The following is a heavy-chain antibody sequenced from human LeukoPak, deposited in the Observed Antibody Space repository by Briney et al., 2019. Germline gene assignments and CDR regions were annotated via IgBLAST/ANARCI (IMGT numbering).Heavy chain of an antibody. D-gene: IGHD3-10*01. J-gene: IGHJ4*02. V-gene: IGHV4-39*01. Sequence: SETLSLTCTVSGGSISSSSYYWGWIRQPPGKGREWIGSIYYSGSTYYNPSLKSRVTISVDTSKNQFSLKLSSVTAADTAVYYCARHVITMVRGVINSYFDYWGQGTLVTVSS. CDR3: ARHVITMVRGVINSYFDY. CDR2: IYYSGST. CDR1: GGSISSSSYY.